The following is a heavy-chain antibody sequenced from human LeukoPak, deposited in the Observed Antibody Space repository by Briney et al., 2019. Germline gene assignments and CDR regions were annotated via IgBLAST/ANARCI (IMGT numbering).Heavy chain of an antibody. V-gene: IGHV3-7*04. CDR3: ARGRSGYDFYDY. J-gene: IGHJ4*02. CDR2: IKQDGSEK. Sequence: GGSLRLSCVASGFTFSSYCMSWVRQAPGKGLEWVANIKQDGSEKYYVDSVKGRFTISRDNAKNSLYLQMNSLRAEDTAVYYCARGRSGYDFYDYWGQGTLVTVSS. D-gene: IGHD5-12*01. CDR1: GFTFSSYC.